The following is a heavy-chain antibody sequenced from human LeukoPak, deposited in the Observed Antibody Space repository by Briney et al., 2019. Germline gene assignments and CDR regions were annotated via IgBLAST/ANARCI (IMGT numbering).Heavy chain of an antibody. Sequence: ASVKVSCKASGYTFTSYGISWVRQAPGQGLEWMGWIIAYNGNTNYAQKPQGRVTMTTDTSTSTAYMELRSLRSDDTAVYYCARDGIFEYSSSSRIYYYYYMDVWGKGTTVTVSS. CDR3: ARDGIFEYSSSSRIYYYYYMDV. CDR2: IIAYNGNT. D-gene: IGHD6-6*01. CDR1: GYTFTSYG. V-gene: IGHV1-18*01. J-gene: IGHJ6*03.